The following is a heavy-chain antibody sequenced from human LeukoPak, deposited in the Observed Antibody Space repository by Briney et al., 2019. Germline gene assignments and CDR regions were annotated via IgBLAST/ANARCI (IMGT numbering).Heavy chain of an antibody. CDR2: ISSSSTTI. CDR3: ARDLTGIGVYVA. Sequence: GGSLRLSCERSGFTFTDNYVCWIRQAPGKGLEWLSSISSSSTTIFYADSVKGRFTISRDNAKKSLSLQMNSLRAEDTAVYYCARDLTGIGVYVAWGQGTLVTVSS. D-gene: IGHD5/OR15-5a*01. J-gene: IGHJ5*02. V-gene: IGHV3-11*01. CDR1: GFTFTDNY.